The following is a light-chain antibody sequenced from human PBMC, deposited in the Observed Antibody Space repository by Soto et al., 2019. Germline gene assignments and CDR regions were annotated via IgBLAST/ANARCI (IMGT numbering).Light chain of an antibody. CDR2: DAS. CDR3: QQYENRPT. Sequence: DSQRTQYHSSLSSSVGDRVTITCQASQNINNYLNWYQQKPGRAPKLLIYDASNLEAGVPSRFRGSGSGTDFTFTISRLQPDDIATYYCQQYENRPTFGQGTRLEI. J-gene: IGKJ5*01. V-gene: IGKV1-33*01. CDR1: QNINNY.